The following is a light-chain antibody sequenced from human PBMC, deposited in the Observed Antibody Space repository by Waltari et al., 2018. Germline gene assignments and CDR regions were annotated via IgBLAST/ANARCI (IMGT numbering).Light chain of an antibody. J-gene: IGLJ1*01. Sequence: QSGLAQPASASGSPGQSITITCTGTSSDVGNYNIVSWYPQRPGKAPRLLIYEVTKRAPGTADRFSASKSGNSASLSISGLQAQEDEADYYCCSYVGLGTYVFGTGTKVTV. V-gene: IGLV2-23*02. CDR3: CSYVGLGTYV. CDR2: EVT. CDR1: SSDVGNYNI.